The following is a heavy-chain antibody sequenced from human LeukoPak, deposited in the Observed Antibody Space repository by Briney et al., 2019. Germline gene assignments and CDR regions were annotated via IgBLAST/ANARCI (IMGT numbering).Heavy chain of an antibody. Sequence: SETLSLTCTVSGGSINSINFYWGWIRQPPGKGLEWIGEINHSGSTNYNPSLKSRVTISVDTSKNQFSLKLSSVTAADTAVYYCARGESGYYYYYGMDVWGQGTTVTVSS. CDR2: INHSGST. J-gene: IGHJ6*02. CDR3: ARGESGYYYYYGMDV. D-gene: IGHD3-3*01. V-gene: IGHV4-39*07. CDR1: GGSINSINFY.